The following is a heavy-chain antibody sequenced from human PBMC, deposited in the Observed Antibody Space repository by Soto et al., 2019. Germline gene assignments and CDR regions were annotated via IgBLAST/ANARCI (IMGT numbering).Heavy chain of an antibody. CDR3: ARDNIVSKGYGMDV. J-gene: IGHJ6*02. D-gene: IGHD5-12*01. V-gene: IGHV4-4*07. CDR2: IHSSGTS. Sequence: PSETLSLTCTVSGASISNAYWSWIRQAAGKRLEWIGRIHSSGTSNYNPSLKSRVSISRDTSKNQISLKLSSVTAADTAVYYCARDNIVSKGYGMDVWGQGTTVTV. CDR1: GASISNAY.